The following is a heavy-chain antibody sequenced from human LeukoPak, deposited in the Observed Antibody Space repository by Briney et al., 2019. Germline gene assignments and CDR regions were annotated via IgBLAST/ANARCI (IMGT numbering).Heavy chain of an antibody. CDR2: IRTGADDM. J-gene: IGHJ4*02. CDR1: GFTFSTYV. D-gene: IGHD1-26*01. V-gene: IGHV3-23*01. Sequence: PGGSLRLSCAASGFTFSTYVMCWLRQAPGRGLEWVSSIRTGADDMSCADSVKGRFTISRDNSRHTLYLQMNSLRAEDTAVYYCAKVTLGVSWDMHFDSWGQGTLVTASS. CDR3: AKVTLGVSWDMHFDS.